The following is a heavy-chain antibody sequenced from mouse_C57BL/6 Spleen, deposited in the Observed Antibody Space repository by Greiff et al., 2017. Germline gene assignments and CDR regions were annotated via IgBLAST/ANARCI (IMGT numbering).Heavy chain of an antibody. CDR3: ERDRDSNYVLY. CDR1: GYTFTSYC. Sequence: QVQLKQSGAELARPGASVKLSCKASGYTFTSYCISWVKQRTGQGLEWIGEIYPCSGNTYYNEKFKGKATLTADKSSSTAYMELRSLTSEDSAVYFCERDRDSNYVLYWGQGTTLTVSS. D-gene: IGHD2-5*01. CDR2: IYPCSGNT. V-gene: IGHV1-81*01. J-gene: IGHJ2*01.